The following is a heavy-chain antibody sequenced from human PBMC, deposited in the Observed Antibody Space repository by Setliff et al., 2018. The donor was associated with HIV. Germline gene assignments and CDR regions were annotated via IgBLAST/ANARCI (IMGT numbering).Heavy chain of an antibody. Sequence: SVKVSCKASRGTLRSYSISWVRQAPGQGLEWMGGIIPIFNTTNYAQKFQDRVTISTDESTTTAYMELSSLRSEDTAVYYCAKNLHSSIWSSLDYWGQGTLVTVSS. CDR3: AKNLHSSIWSSLDY. CDR1: RGTLRSYS. CDR2: IIPIFNTT. V-gene: IGHV1-69*05. J-gene: IGHJ4*02. D-gene: IGHD6-13*01.